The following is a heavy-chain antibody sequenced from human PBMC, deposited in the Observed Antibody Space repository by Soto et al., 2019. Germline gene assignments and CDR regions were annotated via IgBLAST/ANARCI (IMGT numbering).Heavy chain of an antibody. Sequence: QVQLVESGGGVVQPGRSLRLSCAASGFTFSSYGMHWVRQAPGKGLEWVAVISYDGSNKYYADSVKGRFTISRDNSKNTLYLQMNSLSAEDTAVYYCAKSPTPEWELLRWFDPWGQGTLVTVSS. CDR1: GFTFSSYG. D-gene: IGHD1-26*01. V-gene: IGHV3-30*18. CDR3: AKSPTPEWELLRWFDP. J-gene: IGHJ5*02. CDR2: ISYDGSNK.